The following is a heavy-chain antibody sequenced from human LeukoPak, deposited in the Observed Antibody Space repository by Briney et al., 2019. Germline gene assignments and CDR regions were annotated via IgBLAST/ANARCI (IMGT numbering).Heavy chain of an antibody. J-gene: IGHJ3*02. CDR3: ADGGVADAFDI. CDR2: ISGSGDYT. D-gene: IGHD3-3*01. CDR1: GFTFSSYA. Sequence: GGSLRLSCAASGFTFSSYAMTWVRQAPGKGLEWVSSISGSGDYTNYAGSVKGRFTISRDNSKNTLYLQMNSLRAEDTAVYYCADGGVADAFDIWGQGTMVTVSS. V-gene: IGHV3-23*01.